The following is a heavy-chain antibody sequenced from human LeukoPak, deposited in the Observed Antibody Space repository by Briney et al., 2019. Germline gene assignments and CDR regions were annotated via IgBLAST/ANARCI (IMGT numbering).Heavy chain of an antibody. V-gene: IGHV3-30*18. CDR2: ASYDGSKK. J-gene: IGHJ4*02. CDR1: GFTFSSYG. CDR3: AKLGFDSSGSHSLVDY. Sequence: GGSLRLSCAASGFTFSSYGMHWVRQPPGKGLEWVGFASYDGSKKFYADFVKGRFSISRDNSKNTLYVQMNSLGAEDTALYYCAKLGFDSSGSHSLVDYWGQGTPVTVSS. D-gene: IGHD3-22*01.